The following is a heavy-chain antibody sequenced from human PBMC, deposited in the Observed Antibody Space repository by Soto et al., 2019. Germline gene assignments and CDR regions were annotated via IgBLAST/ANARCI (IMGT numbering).Heavy chain of an antibody. V-gene: IGHV1-18*01. CDR2: ISAYNGNT. J-gene: IGHJ5*02. Sequence: ASVKVSCKASGYTFTSYGISWVRQAPGQGLEWMGWISAYNGNTNYAQKLQGRVTMTTDTSTSTAYMELRSLRSDDTAVYYCARDFNLYSSGWYQDWFDPWGQGTLVTSPQ. CDR1: GYTFTSYG. CDR3: ARDFNLYSSGWYQDWFDP. D-gene: IGHD6-19*01.